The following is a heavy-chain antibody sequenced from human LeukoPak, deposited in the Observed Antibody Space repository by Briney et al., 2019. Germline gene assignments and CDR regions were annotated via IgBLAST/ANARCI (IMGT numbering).Heavy chain of an antibody. CDR2: INHSGST. Sequence: SETLSLTCAVYGGSFSGYYWSWIRQPPGKGLEWLGEINHSGSTNYNPSLKSRVTISVDTSKNQFSLNLSSVTAADTAVYYCARGRWGYTVTTFGMPFDYWGQGTLVTVSS. CDR3: ARGRWGYTVTTFGMPFDY. J-gene: IGHJ4*02. CDR1: GGSFSGYY. D-gene: IGHD4-11*01. V-gene: IGHV4-34*01.